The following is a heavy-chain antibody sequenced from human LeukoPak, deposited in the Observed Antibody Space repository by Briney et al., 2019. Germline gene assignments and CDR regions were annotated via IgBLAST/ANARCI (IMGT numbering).Heavy chain of an antibody. D-gene: IGHD2-2*01. CDR3: ARGTTGYCSSTSCYGLRWFDP. Sequence: PSETLSLTCTVSGGSISSGDYYWSWIRQPPGKGLEWIAYMYYSGSTYYNPSLKSRVTMSADTSKNQLSLKLSSVTAADTAVYYCARGTTGYCSSTSCYGLRWFDPWGQGTLVTVSS. CDR2: MYYSGST. CDR1: GGSISSGDYY. J-gene: IGHJ5*02. V-gene: IGHV4-30-4*01.